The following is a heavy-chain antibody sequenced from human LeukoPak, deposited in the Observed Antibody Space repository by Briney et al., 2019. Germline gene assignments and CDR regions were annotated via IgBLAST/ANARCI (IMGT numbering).Heavy chain of an antibody. J-gene: IGHJ3*02. D-gene: IGHD3/OR15-3a*01. CDR2: IYSSGNT. CDR1: GGSISSYY. V-gene: IGHV4-4*07. Sequence: SETLSLTCAVSGGSISSYYWSWIRQSAGKGLKWIGRIYSSGNTNYNPSLKSRVTMSVDTSKNQFSLKLSSVTAADTAVYYCARDFLDGDNAFDIWGQGTMVTVSS. CDR3: ARDFLDGDNAFDI.